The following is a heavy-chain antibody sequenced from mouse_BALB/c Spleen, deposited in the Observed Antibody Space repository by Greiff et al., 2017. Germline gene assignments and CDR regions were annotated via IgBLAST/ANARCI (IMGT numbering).Heavy chain of an antibody. D-gene: IGHD1-1*02. Sequence: EVKLMESGGGLVKLGGSLKLSCAASGFTFSSYYMSWVRQTPEKRLELVAAINSNGGSTYYPDSVKGRFTISRDNAKNTLYLQMSSLKSEDTAMYYCASYYAPYYYAMDYWGQGTSVTVSS. J-gene: IGHJ4*01. CDR2: INSNGGST. CDR1: GFTFSSYY. CDR3: ASYYAPYYYAMDY. V-gene: IGHV5-6-2*01.